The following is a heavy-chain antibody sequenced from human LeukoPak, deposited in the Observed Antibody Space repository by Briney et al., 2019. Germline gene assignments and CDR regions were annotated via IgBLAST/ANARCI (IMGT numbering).Heavy chain of an antibody. V-gene: IGHV1-69*04. D-gene: IGHD5-18*01. Sequence: SVKVSCKASGGTFSSYAISWVRQAPGQGLEWMGRIIPIFGIANYAQKFQGRVTITADKSTSTAYMELSSLRSEDTAVYYCARAMNTAMIIGGDYGDRETLATVPS. CDR3: ARAMNTAMIIGGDY. CDR2: IIPIFGIA. J-gene: IGHJ4*02. CDR1: GGTFSSYA.